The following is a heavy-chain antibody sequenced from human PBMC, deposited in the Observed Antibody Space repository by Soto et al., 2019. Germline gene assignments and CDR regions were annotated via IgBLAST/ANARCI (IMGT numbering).Heavy chain of an antibody. J-gene: IGHJ4*02. CDR2: INSDGSST. CDR1: GFTFRSYW. CDR3: AREGVGYSYGNFDY. Sequence: QPGGSLRLSCAVSGFTFRSYWMHWVRQASGKGLVWVSRINSDGSSTNYADSVKGRFTVSRDNAKSTLYLQMNSLRAEDTAVYYCAREGVGYSYGNFDYWGQGTLVTVSS. D-gene: IGHD5-18*01. V-gene: IGHV3-74*01.